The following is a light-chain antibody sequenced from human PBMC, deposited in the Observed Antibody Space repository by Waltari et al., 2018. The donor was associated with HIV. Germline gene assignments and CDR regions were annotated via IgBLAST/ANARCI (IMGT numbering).Light chain of an antibody. CDR3: CSYAGSSTHV. CDR2: EVS. J-gene: IGLJ1*01. CDR1: SSDVGSYNL. Sequence: QSALTQPASVSGSPGQSITISCTGTSSDVGSYNLVSWYQQHPGKAPKLIIYEVSKRPSGVSNRFSGSKSGNTASLTISGFQAEDEADYYCCSYAGSSTHVFGSGTKVTVL. V-gene: IGLV2-23*02.